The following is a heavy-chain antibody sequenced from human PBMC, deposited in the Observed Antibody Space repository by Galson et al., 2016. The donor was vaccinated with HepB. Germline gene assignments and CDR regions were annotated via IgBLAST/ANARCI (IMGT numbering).Heavy chain of an antibody. J-gene: IGHJ4*02. V-gene: IGHV3-7*03. CDR3: AHAPNLYYFDN. CDR1: GFTFSSHW. CDR2: IKQDGSER. Sequence: SLRLSCAASGFTFSSHWMSWVRQAPGKGLEWVANIKQDGSERYYVDSVKGRFTISRGNAKNSLYLQMNSLRVEDTAVYYCAHAPNLYYFDNWGQGTLVTASS. D-gene: IGHD2-2*01.